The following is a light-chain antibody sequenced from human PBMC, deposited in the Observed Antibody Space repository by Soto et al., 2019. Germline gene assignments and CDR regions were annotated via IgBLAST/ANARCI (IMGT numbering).Light chain of an antibody. CDR2: GVS. V-gene: IGLV2-14*03. CDR3: ISFTTSVTYV. J-gene: IGLJ1*01. CDR1: SSDVGAYNY. Sequence: QSVLTQPASVSGSPGQSITVSCTGTSSDVGAYNYVSWYQQHPGKAPKLTISGVSNRPSGVSNRFSASKSGNTASLTISGLQAEDEADYYCISFTTSVTYVFGTGTKVNVL.